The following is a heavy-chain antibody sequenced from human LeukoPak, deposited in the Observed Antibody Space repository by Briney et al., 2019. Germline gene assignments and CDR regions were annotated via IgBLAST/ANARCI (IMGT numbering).Heavy chain of an antibody. V-gene: IGHV3-74*01. CDR3: FREGGD. Sequence: GGSLRLSCAASGFTFSSYAMSWVRQAPGKGLVWVSYINIDERITGYADSVKGRFTISRDNAKNTLYLQMNSLRAEDTAIYYCFREGGDWGQGTLVTVSS. D-gene: IGHD3-10*01. CDR2: INIDERIT. CDR1: GFTFSSYA. J-gene: IGHJ4*02.